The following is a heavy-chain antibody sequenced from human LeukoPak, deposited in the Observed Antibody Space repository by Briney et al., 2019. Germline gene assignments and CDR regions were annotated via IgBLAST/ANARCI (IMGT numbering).Heavy chain of an antibody. D-gene: IGHD3-16*01. CDR2: ISYDGSSK. V-gene: IGHV3-30-3*01. CDR1: GFTFSSYA. J-gene: IGHJ4*02. CDR3: ARDYGGTQDY. Sequence: PGRSLRLSCAASGFTFSSYAMHWVRQAPGKGLEWVAVISYDGSSKYYADSVKGRFTISRDNSKNTLYLQMNSLRAEGTAVYYCARDYGGTQDYWGQGTLVTVSS.